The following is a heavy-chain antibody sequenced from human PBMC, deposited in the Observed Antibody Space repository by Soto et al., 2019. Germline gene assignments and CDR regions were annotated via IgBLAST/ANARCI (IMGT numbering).Heavy chain of an antibody. CDR3: ARVRQGCSANNCYFDP. CDR1: GGSVRAPDW. J-gene: IGHJ5*01. D-gene: IGHD1-1*01. V-gene: IGHV4-4*02. Sequence: QVHLQESGPGLVAPSGTLSLTCTLSGGSVRAPDWWNWVRQSPDKGLERIAEVHISGHSNYNPSLRSRVSVSIDSSKNQFYLNLNSVTAADTAIYYCARVRQGCSANNCYFDPWGQVTQVTISS. CDR2: VHISGHS.